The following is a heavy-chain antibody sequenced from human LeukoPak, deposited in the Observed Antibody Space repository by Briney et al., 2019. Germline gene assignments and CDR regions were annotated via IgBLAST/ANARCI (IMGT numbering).Heavy chain of an antibody. J-gene: IGHJ4*02. V-gene: IGHV3-30*02. CDR3: AKEHSSGWYYFDY. CDR2: IRYDGSNK. Sequence: GGSLRLSCAASGFTFSSYGMHWVRQAPGKGLEWVAFIRYDGSNKYYADSVKGRFTISRDNSKNTLYLQMNSLRAEDTAVYYCAKEHSSGWYYFDYWGQGTLVTVSS. D-gene: IGHD6-19*01. CDR1: GFTFSSYG.